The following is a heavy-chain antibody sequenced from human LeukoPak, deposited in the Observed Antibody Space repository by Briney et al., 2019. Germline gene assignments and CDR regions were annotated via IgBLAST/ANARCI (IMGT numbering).Heavy chain of an antibody. CDR3: ARDYHDILTGYSPTPDY. J-gene: IGHJ4*02. CDR2: IKQDGSEK. V-gene: IGHV3-7*01. CDR1: GFTFSSYW. Sequence: GGSLRLSCAASGFTFSSYWMSWVRQAPGKGLEWVANIKQDGSEKYYVDSVKGRFTISRDNAKNSLYLQMNSLRAEDTAVYYCARDYHDILTGYSPTPDYWGQGTLVTVSS. D-gene: IGHD3-9*01.